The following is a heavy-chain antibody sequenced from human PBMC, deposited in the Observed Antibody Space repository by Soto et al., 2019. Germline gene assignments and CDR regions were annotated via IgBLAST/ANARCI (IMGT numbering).Heavy chain of an antibody. CDR3: AREENYYESSGYAGRYFEY. Sequence: GGSLRLSCEVSGFTFSSYEMSWVRQAPGKGLECIAYISSSGSTTDHADSVKGRFTVSRDNAKNSLYLEMSSLRVGDSGIYYCAREENYYESSGYAGRYFEYWCQRALVTVS. CDR2: ISSSGSTT. V-gene: IGHV3-48*03. D-gene: IGHD3-22*01. CDR1: GFTFSSYE. J-gene: IGHJ4*02.